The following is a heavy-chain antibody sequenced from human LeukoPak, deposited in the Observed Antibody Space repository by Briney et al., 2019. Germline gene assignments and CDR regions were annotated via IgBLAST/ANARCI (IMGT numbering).Heavy chain of an antibody. CDR1: GYTFTSYG. V-gene: IGHV1-18*01. Sequence: ASVKVSCKASGYTFTSYGISWVRQAPEQGLEWMGWISAYNGNTNYAQKLQGRVTMTTDTSTSTAYMELRSLRSDDTAVYYCARGGGRYSSSGYPIDYWGQGTLVTVSS. CDR2: ISAYNGNT. D-gene: IGHD3-22*01. CDR3: ARGGGRYSSSGYPIDY. J-gene: IGHJ4*02.